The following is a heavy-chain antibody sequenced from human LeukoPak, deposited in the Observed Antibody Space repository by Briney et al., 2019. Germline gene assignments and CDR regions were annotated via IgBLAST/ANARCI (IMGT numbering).Heavy chain of an antibody. Sequence: GASVKVSCKASGYTFTGYYMHWVRQAPGQGLEWMGWINPNSGGTNYAQKFQGRVTMTRDMSISTAYMELSRLRSDDTAVYYCARYVVAGSYGAFDIWGQGTMVTVSS. CDR3: ARYVVAGSYGAFDI. D-gene: IGHD6-19*01. CDR2: INPNSGGT. J-gene: IGHJ3*02. CDR1: GYTFTGYY. V-gene: IGHV1-2*02.